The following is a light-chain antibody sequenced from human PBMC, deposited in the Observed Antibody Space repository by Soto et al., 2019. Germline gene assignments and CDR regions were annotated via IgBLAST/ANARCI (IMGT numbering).Light chain of an antibody. Sequence: EIVLTQSPATLSLSPGERATLSCGASQSVSSSYLAWYQQKPGLAPRLLIYDASSRATGIPDRFSGSGSGTDVTLTISRLEPEDFAVYYCQQYGSSPTWTFGQGTKVEIK. CDR2: DAS. J-gene: IGKJ1*01. CDR3: QQYGSSPTWT. CDR1: QSVSSSY. V-gene: IGKV3D-20*01.